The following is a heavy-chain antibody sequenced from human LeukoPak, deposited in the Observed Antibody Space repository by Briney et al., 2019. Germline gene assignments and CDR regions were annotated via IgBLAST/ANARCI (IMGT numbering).Heavy chain of an antibody. CDR2: ISYDGSNK. CDR3: AKDDPDY. Sequence: GRSLRLSCAASGFTFSSYGMPWVRQAPGKRLEWVAVISYDGSNKYYADSVKGRFTISRDNSKNTLYLQMNSLRAEDTAVYYCAKDDPDYWGQGTLVTVSS. CDR1: GFTFSSYG. J-gene: IGHJ4*02. V-gene: IGHV3-30*18.